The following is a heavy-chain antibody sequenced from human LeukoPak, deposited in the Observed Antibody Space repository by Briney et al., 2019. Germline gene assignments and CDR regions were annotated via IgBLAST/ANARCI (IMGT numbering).Heavy chain of an antibody. Sequence: PGGSLRLSCAASGFTFSSYWMSWVRQAPGKGLEWVANIKQDGSEKYYVDSVKGRFTISRDNAKNSLYLQMNSLRAEDTAVYYCAKESYGRSFDYWGQGTLVTVSS. CDR3: AKESYGRSFDY. V-gene: IGHV3-7*01. D-gene: IGHD5-18*01. J-gene: IGHJ4*02. CDR1: GFTFSSYW. CDR2: IKQDGSEK.